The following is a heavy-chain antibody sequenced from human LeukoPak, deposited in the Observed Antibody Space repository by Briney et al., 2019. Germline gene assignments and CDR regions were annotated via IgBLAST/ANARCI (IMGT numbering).Heavy chain of an antibody. J-gene: IGHJ5*02. D-gene: IGHD3-9*01. CDR1: GYSFTSYW. CDR3: ARQYDTNWFDP. V-gene: IGHV5-51*01. Sequence: GESLKISCKGSGYSFTSYWIGWVRQMSGKGLEWMGIIYSGDSDTRYSPSFQGQVTISADKSISTAYLQWSSLKASDTAMYYCARQYDTNWFDPWGQGTLVTVSS. CDR2: IYSGDSDT.